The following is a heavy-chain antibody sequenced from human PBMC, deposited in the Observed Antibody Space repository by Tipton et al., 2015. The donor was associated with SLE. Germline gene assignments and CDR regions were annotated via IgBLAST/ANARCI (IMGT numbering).Heavy chain of an antibody. CDR2: IYHSGST. V-gene: IGHV4-38-2*02. Sequence: GLVKPSETLSLTCAVSGYSISSGYYWGWIRQPPGKGLEWIGSIYHSGSTYYNPSLKSRVTISVDTSKNQFSLKLSSVTAADTAVYYCARDRQSYYDSSGSWGYWGQGTLVTVSS. CDR3: ARDRQSYYDSSGSWGY. J-gene: IGHJ4*02. CDR1: GYSISSGYY. D-gene: IGHD3-22*01.